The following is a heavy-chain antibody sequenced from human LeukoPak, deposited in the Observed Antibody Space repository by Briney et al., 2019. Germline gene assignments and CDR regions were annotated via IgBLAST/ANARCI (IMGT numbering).Heavy chain of an antibody. V-gene: IGHV4-59*01. D-gene: IGHD3-22*01. CDR2: IYYSGST. J-gene: IGHJ4*02. Sequence: SETLSLTCTVSGGSISSYYWSWIRQPPGKGLEWIGYIYYSGSTNYNPSLKSRVTISVDTSKNQFSLKLSSVTAADTAVYCCARVSGGYYYDSSGYYPWYYFDYWGQGTLVTVSS. CDR1: GGSISSYY. CDR3: ARVSGGYYYDSSGYYPWYYFDY.